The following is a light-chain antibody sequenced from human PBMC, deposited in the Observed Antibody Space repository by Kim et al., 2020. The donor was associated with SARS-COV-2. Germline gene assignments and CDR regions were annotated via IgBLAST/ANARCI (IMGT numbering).Light chain of an antibody. CDR3: AAWDDSLTAWV. Sequence: QSVLTQPPSVSEAPRQRVTISCSGSSSNIGKNAVNWYQQLPGKAPKLLIYHDNLLPSGVSDRFSGSKSGTSASLAISGLQSEDEADYYCAAWDDSLTAWVFGGGTQLTVL. CDR2: HDN. CDR1: SSNIGKNA. J-gene: IGLJ3*02. V-gene: IGLV1-36*01.